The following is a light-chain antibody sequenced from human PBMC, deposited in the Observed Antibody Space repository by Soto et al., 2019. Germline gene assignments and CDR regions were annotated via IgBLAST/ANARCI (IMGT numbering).Light chain of an antibody. CDR3: GSWDSSLSAYV. CDR2: DDN. CDR1: SSNIGGNS. Sequence: SVLTQLPSVSAAPGQKVTISCCGSSSNIGGNSVSWYQQLPGTAPKLLIYDDNKRPSGIPDRFSGSKSGPSATLGITGFQTGDEADCYGGSWDSSLSAYVLGTGIRVTDL. V-gene: IGLV1-51*01. J-gene: IGLJ1*01.